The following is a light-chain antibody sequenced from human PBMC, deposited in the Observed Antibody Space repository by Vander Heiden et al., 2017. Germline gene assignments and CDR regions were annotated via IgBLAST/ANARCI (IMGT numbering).Light chain of an antibody. J-gene: IGLJ2*01. Sequence: QLVVTQSPSASASLGASVKPTCILRSWPSNYAIAWPQQRPEKGTRDVMKVNSDGTHRKGDGIPDCFSGSSSGAERYLTIASLQSEDEADYYCQTWDTGIVVIGGGTKLTVL. CDR1: SWPSNYA. CDR2: VNSDGTH. CDR3: QTWDTGIVV. V-gene: IGLV4-69*01.